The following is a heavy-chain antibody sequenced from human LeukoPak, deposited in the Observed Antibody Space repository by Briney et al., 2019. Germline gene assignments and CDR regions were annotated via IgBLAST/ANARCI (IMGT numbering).Heavy chain of an antibody. V-gene: IGHV3-11*01. CDR1: EFTFSDYY. D-gene: IGHD3-22*01. J-gene: IGHJ3*02. Sequence: PGGSLRLSCAASEFTFSDYYMSWIRQAPGKGLEWVSYISSSGSTIYYADSVKGRFTISRDNAKNSLYLQMNSLRAEDTAVYYCAREPYYYDSSGDDAFDIWGQGTMVTVSS. CDR2: ISSSGSTI. CDR3: AREPYYYDSSGDDAFDI.